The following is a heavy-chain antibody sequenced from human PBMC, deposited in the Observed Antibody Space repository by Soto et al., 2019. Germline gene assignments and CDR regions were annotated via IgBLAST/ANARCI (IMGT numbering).Heavy chain of an antibody. D-gene: IGHD2-15*01. CDR2: IDPSDSYT. CDR1: GYSFTSYW. J-gene: IGHJ6*02. CDR3: ARHGRYGCGGSCYNYGMDV. Sequence: SLKISCKGSGYSFTSYWISWVRQMPGKGLEWMGRIDPSDSYTNYSPSFQGHVTISADKSISTAYLQWSSLKASDTAMYYCARHGRYGCGGSCYNYGMDVWGQGTTVTVAS. V-gene: IGHV5-10-1*01.